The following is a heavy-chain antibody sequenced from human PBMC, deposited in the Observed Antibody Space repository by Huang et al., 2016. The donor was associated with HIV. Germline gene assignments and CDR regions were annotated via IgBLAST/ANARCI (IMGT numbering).Heavy chain of an antibody. CDR2: INQDGSEK. D-gene: IGHD3-22*01. V-gene: IGHV3-7*01. Sequence: EVQLVESGGGLVQPGGSLRLSCVASEFTFSSYWMSWVRQAPGKGREWVANINQDGSEKDYGDSVKGRFTISRDNAKNALYLQMNSLRAEDTAVYYCARRGSYYYDSAGFVDYWGQGSLVTVSS. J-gene: IGHJ4*02. CDR3: ARRGSYYYDSAGFVDY. CDR1: EFTFSSYW.